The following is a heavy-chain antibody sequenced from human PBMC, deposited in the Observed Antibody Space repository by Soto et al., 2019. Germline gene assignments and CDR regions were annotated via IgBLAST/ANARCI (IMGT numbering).Heavy chain of an antibody. D-gene: IGHD2-15*01. CDR1: GFTFSSYA. Sequence: PGGSLRLSCAASGFTFSSYAMSWVRQAPGKGLEWVSAISGSGGSTYYADSVKGRFTISRDNSKNTLYLQMNSLRAEDTAVYYCASRYCSGGSCYSSDYWGQGTLVTVSS. J-gene: IGHJ4*02. CDR3: ASRYCSGGSCYSSDY. CDR2: ISGSGGST. V-gene: IGHV3-23*01.